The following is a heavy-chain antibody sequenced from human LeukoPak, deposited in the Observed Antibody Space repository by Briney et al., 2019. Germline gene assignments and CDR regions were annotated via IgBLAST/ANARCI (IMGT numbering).Heavy chain of an antibody. CDR2: ISYDGSNK. V-gene: IGHV3-30*03. CDR1: GFTFSSYG. CDR3: ARLYSEGGFYYYGMDV. J-gene: IGHJ6*02. Sequence: GRSLRLSCAASGFTFSSYGMHWVRQAPGKGLEWVAVISYDGSNKYYADSVKGRFTISRDNAKNSLYLQMNSLRDEDTAVYYCARLYSEGGFYYYGMDVWGQGTTVTVSS. D-gene: IGHD2-21*01.